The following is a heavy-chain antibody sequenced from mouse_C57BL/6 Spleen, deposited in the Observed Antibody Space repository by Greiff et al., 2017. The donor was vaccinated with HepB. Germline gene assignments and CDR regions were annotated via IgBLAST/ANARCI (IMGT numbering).Heavy chain of an antibody. J-gene: IGHJ4*01. CDR2: IYPGSGST. CDR3: ARQGYSNYNIYYYAMDY. D-gene: IGHD2-5*01. Sequence: QVQLQQPGAELVKPGASVKMSCKASGYTFTSYWITWVKQRPGQGLEWIGDIYPGSGSTNYNEKFKSKATLTVDTSSSTAYMQLSSLTSEDSAVYYCARQGYSNYNIYYYAMDYWGQGTSVTVSS. CDR1: GYTFTSYW. V-gene: IGHV1-55*01.